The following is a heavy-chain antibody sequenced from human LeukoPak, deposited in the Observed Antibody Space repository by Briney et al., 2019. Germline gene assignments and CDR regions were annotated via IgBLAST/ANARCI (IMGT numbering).Heavy chain of an antibody. D-gene: IGHD2-2*01. V-gene: IGHV1-69*05. CDR3: ARAIDCSSTSCFSRVVNT. CDR1: GGTFISYA. Sequence: SVKVSCKASGGTFISYAISWVRQAPGQGMEWMGRIIPIFGTANYAQKFQGRVTITTDESTSTAYMELSSLRSEDTAVYYCARAIDCSSTSCFSRVVNTWGQGTLVTVSS. J-gene: IGHJ5*02. CDR2: IIPIFGTA.